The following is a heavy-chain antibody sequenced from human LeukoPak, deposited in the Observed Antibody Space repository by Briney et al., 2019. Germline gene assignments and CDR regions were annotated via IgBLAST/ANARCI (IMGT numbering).Heavy chain of an antibody. CDR2: ISYDRSNK. V-gene: IGHV3-30*01. J-gene: IGHJ3*02. Sequence: GGSLRLSCGASGFTFSSYAMHWVRQAPGKGLEWVAVISYDRSNKYYADSVKGRFTISRDNSKNTLYLQMNSLRAEDTAVYYCASADSGSYYGAFDIWGQGTMVTVSS. CDR1: GFTFSSYA. D-gene: IGHD1-26*01. CDR3: ASADSGSYYGAFDI.